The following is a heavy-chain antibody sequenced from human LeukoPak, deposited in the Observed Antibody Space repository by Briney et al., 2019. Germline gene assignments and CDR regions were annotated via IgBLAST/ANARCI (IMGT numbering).Heavy chain of an antibody. Sequence: SQTLSLTCAISGDSVSSNSVTWNWIRQSPSRGLEWLGRTYYRSTWYNDYAVSVRGRITVNPDTSKNQFPLHLNSVTPEDTAVYYCARRLTQYDCFDPWGQGILVTFSS. CDR3: ARRLTQYDCFDP. J-gene: IGHJ5*02. CDR2: TYYRSTWYN. D-gene: IGHD2-2*01. V-gene: IGHV6-1*01. CDR1: GDSVSSNSVT.